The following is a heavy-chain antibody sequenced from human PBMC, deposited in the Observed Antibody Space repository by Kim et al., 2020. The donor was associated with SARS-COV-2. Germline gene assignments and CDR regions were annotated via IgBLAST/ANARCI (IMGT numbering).Heavy chain of an antibody. D-gene: IGHD6-19*01. Sequence: ASVKVSCKASGYTFINYVMHWVRQAPGQRLEWMGLISIGHDDTKYSQKFRGRVIITRDTTASTAYMELSSLRSEDTAVYYCARGSGWAFDYWGQGTLVTV. J-gene: IGHJ4*02. CDR1: GYTFINYV. CDR2: ISIGHDDT. CDR3: ARGSGWAFDY. V-gene: IGHV1-3*04.